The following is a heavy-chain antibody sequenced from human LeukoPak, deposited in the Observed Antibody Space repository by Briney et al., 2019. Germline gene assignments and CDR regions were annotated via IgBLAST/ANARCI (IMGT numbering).Heavy chain of an antibody. CDR3: ARESPTGATLDAFDI. J-gene: IGHJ3*02. D-gene: IGHD1-26*01. CDR2: INPNSGGT. CDR1: GYTFTGYY. V-gene: IGHV1-2*06. Sequence: GASVKVSCKASGYTFTGYYMHWVRQAPGQGLEWMGRINPNSGGTNYAQKFQGRVTMTRDTSISTAYMELSRLRSDDTAVYYCARESPTGATLDAFDIWGQGTMVTVSS.